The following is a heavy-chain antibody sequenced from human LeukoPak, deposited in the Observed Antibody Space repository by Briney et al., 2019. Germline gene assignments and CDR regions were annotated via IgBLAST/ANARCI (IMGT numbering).Heavy chain of an antibody. CDR3: ANHEAEYNYDSSGYHALLVDAFDI. CDR2: ISGSGGST. D-gene: IGHD3-22*01. CDR1: GFTFSSYA. Sequence: PGGSLRLSCAASGFTFSSYAMSWVRQAPGKGLEWVSVISGSGGSTYYADSVKGRFTISRDNSKNTLYLQMNSLRAEDTAVYYCANHEAEYNYDSSGYHALLVDAFDIWGQGTMVTVSS. J-gene: IGHJ3*02. V-gene: IGHV3-23*01.